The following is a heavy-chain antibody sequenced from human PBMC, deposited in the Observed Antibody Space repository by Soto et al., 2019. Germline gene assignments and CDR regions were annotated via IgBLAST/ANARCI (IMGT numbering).Heavy chain of an antibody. Sequence: QVQLVQSGAEVKKPGSSVKVSCKASGGTFSSYAISWVRQAPGQGLEWMGGIIPIFGTANYAQKFQGRVTISADESTSTAYMELSSLRAEDTAVYYCARARAPIRRDYYDSSGYWSCYYYYGMDVWGQGTTVTVSS. D-gene: IGHD3-22*01. CDR1: GGTFSSYA. CDR3: ARARAPIRRDYYDSSGYWSCYYYYGMDV. V-gene: IGHV1-69*01. CDR2: IIPIFGTA. J-gene: IGHJ6*02.